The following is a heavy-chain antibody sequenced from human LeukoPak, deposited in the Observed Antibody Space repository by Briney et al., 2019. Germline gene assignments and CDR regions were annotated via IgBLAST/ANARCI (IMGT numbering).Heavy chain of an antibody. J-gene: IGHJ4*02. V-gene: IGHV4-59*08. D-gene: IGHD6-19*01. CDR3: ARHRGEQWPIDY. Sequence: PSETLSLTCTVSGGSISSYYWSWIRQPPGKGLEWIGYNYYSGSTNYNPSLKSRVTISVDTSKNQFSLKLSSVTAADTAVYYCARHRGEQWPIDYWGQGTLVTVSS. CDR2: NYYSGST. CDR1: GGSISSYY.